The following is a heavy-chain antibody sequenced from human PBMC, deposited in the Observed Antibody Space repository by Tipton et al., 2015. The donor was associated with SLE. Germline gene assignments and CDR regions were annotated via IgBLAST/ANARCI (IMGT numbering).Heavy chain of an antibody. J-gene: IGHJ5*02. CDR1: GYTFTGYY. D-gene: IGHD4-17*01. Sequence: QLVQSGPEVKKPGASVKVSCKASGYTFTGYYMHWVRQAPGQGLEWMGWINPNRGGTNYAQKFQGRVTMTRDTSISTAYMELSRLRSDDTAGYCCARDGTVTTGRWRNWFGPWGQGTLVTVSS. V-gene: IGHV1-2*02. CDR3: ARDGTVTTGRWRNWFGP. CDR2: INPNRGGT.